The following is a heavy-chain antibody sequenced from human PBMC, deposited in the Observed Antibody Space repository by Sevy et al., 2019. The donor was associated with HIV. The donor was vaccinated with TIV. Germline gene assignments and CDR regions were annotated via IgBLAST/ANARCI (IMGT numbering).Heavy chain of an antibody. D-gene: IGHD3-10*02. CDR3: AKPPSNHDVLHYYGMDV. J-gene: IGHJ6*02. CDR2: IIFSGVAT. Sequence: GGSLRLSCVGSGFTFGSYGMSWVRQPPGKGLEWVSSIIFSGVATFYADSVRGRFTISRDNSKNILYLQMNSLRAEDTAVYFCAKPPSNHDVLHYYGMDVWGQGTTVTVSS. V-gene: IGHV3-23*01. CDR1: GFTFGSYG.